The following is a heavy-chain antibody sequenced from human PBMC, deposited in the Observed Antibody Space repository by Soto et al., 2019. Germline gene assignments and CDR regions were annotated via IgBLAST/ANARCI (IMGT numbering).Heavy chain of an antibody. CDR3: ASISTGYYYWMDV. Sequence: QLQLQESGSGLVKPSQTLSLTCAVSGGSISSGGYSWSWSRQPPGKGLEWIGYIYHSGSTYYNPSLKSRVTISVDRSTNQFSLKLGSATVASTAVYYGASISTGYYYWMDVWGQGTTVTVSS. V-gene: IGHV4-30-2*01. J-gene: IGHJ6*02. CDR1: GGSISSGGYS. D-gene: IGHD2-2*01. CDR2: IYHSGST.